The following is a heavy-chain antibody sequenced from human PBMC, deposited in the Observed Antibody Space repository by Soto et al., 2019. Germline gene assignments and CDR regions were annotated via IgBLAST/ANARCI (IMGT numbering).Heavy chain of an antibody. V-gene: IGHV3-7*01. D-gene: IGHD3-10*01. CDR3: ARYTSAEDY. J-gene: IGHJ4*02. CDR2: IKQDGSER. Sequence: EVQLVESGGGLVQPGGSLRLSCAGSGFTFSGYWMNWVRQAPGEGLEWVANIKQDGSERYYVDSVKGRFTISRDNAKKSLYLQMNSLRADDTAVYYCARYTSAEDYWGQGTHVTVSS. CDR1: GFTFSGYW.